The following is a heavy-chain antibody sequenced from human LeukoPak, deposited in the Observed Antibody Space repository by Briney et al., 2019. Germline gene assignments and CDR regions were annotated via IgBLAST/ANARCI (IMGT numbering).Heavy chain of an antibody. CDR1: GFTFSSYS. CDR3: GRAFCGGDGSSDDAFDI. CDR2: ISSISSYI. D-gene: IGHD2-21*01. J-gene: IGHJ3*02. Sequence: GGSLRLSCAASGFTFSSYSMNCVRQAPGKGLGWVSGISSISSYIYYADSVKGRFTISRDNAKNSLYLQMNSLRAEDTAVYYCGRAFCGGDGSSDDAFDIWGQGTMVTVSS. V-gene: IGHV3-21*01.